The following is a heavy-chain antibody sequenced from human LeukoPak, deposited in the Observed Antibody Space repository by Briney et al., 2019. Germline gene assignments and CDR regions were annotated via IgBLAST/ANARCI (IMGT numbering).Heavy chain of an antibody. CDR2: INPNSGGA. Sequence: EASVKVSCKASGHTFTGYYMHWVRQAPGQGLEWMGWINPNSGGANYAQKFQGRVTMTRDTSISTAYMELSRLRSDDTAVYYCARDFRAAMVSDWFDPWGQGTLVTVSS. CDR1: GHTFTGYY. V-gene: IGHV1-2*02. CDR3: ARDFRAAMVSDWFDP. D-gene: IGHD5-18*01. J-gene: IGHJ5*02.